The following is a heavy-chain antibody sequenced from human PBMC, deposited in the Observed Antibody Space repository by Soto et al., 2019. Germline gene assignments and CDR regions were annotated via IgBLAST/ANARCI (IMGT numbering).Heavy chain of an antibody. Sequence: SETLSLTCSVSGDSISTVDYFWAWVRQPPGQALEYIGYIYKSATTYYNPSFESRVAISLDTSKSQFSLNVTSPTAADTAVYFCARGRYCLTGRCFPNWFDSWGQGTLVTVSS. J-gene: IGHJ5*01. CDR1: GDSISTVDYF. CDR3: ARGRYCLTGRCFPNWFDS. CDR2: IYKSATT. D-gene: IGHD2-15*01. V-gene: IGHV4-30-4*01.